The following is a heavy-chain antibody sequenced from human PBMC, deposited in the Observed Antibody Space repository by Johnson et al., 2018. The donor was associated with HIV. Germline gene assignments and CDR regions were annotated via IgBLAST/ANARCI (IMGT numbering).Heavy chain of an antibody. J-gene: IGHJ3*02. Sequence: VQLVESGGGLIQPGGSLRLSCAASGFTVSSNYMSWVRQAPGKGLEWVSGINWNGGSTGHADSVKGRFTLSRDNAKNSLYLQMNSLRVEDTALYSCARVLVGATGDFDAFDIWGQGKMVTVSS. V-gene: IGHV3-20*04. D-gene: IGHD1-26*01. CDR1: GFTVSSNY. CDR2: INWNGGST. CDR3: ARVLVGATGDFDAFDI.